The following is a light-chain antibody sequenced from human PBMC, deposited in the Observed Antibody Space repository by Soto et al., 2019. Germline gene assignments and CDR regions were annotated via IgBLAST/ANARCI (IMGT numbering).Light chain of an antibody. V-gene: IGKV2-24*01. Sequence: DIVMTQTPLSSPVTLGQPASISCRSSQSLVHSDGNTYLSWFQQRPGQPPRLLIYKISHRFSGVPDRFSGRGAGTDFTLKISRVEAEDVGVYYCMQLTQFPWTFGQGTKVEIK. CDR3: MQLTQFPWT. CDR2: KIS. CDR1: QSLVHSDGNTY. J-gene: IGKJ1*01.